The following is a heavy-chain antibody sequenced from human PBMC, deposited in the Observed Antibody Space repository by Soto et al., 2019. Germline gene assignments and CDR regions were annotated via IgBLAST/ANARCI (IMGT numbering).Heavy chain of an antibody. J-gene: IGHJ6*02. CDR1: GYTFTSYG. CDR3: ARDSRETMVRGVIPSYYYYYGMDV. V-gene: IGHV1-18*01. CDR2: ISAYNGNT. D-gene: IGHD3-10*01. Sequence: ASVKVSCKASGYTFTSYGISWVRQAPGQGLEWMGWISAYNGNTNYAQKLQGRVTMTTVTSTSTAYMELRSLRSDDTAVYYCARDSRETMVRGVIPSYYYYYGMDVWGQGTTVTVSS.